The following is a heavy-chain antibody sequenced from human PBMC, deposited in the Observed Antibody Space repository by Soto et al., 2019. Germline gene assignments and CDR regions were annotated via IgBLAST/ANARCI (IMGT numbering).Heavy chain of an antibody. CDR1: GFTFSSYG. Sequence: GGSLRHSCAASGFTFSSYGMHWVRQAPGKGLEWVSGVSPDGSSSSYADFVKGRFIVSRDNAKNVAYLQVNSLRADDTAVYYCATGGYSYGWGYWGQGTLVTVSS. D-gene: IGHD5-18*01. CDR3: ATGGYSYGWGY. V-gene: IGHV3-74*01. CDR2: VSPDGSSS. J-gene: IGHJ4*02.